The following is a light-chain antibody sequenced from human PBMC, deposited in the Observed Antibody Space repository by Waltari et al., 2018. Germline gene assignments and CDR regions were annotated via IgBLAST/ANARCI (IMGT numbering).Light chain of an antibody. CDR3: QSYDSSNHVV. CDR1: SGNIASNY. Sequence: NFMLTPPHSVSESPGKTVTISCTGRSGNIASNYIQWYQQRPGSAPTTVIYEDNQRPSGVPDRFSGSIDSSSNSASLTISGLKTEDEADYYCQSYDSSNHVVFGGGTKLTVL. J-gene: IGLJ2*01. V-gene: IGLV6-57*02. CDR2: EDN.